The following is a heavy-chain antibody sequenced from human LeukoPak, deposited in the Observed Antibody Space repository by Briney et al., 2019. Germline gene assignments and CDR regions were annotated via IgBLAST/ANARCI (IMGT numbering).Heavy chain of an antibody. V-gene: IGHV1-18*01. CDR3: ARADVLLWFGELLISGMDV. J-gene: IGHJ6*02. CDR1: GYTFTSYG. Sequence: GASVKVSCKASGYTFTSYGISWVRQAPGQGLEWMGWITPYNGNTNYAQKLQGRVTMTTDTSTSTAYMELRSLRSDDTAVYYCARADVLLWFGELLISGMDVWGQGTTVTVFS. D-gene: IGHD3-10*01. CDR2: ITPYNGNT.